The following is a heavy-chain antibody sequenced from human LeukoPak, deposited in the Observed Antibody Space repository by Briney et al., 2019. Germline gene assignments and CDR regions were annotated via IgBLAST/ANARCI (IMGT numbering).Heavy chain of an antibody. CDR2: IKQDGSEK. V-gene: IGHV3-7*03. D-gene: IGHD5-18*01. CDR3: AKQLRPDDY. J-gene: IGHJ4*02. CDR1: GFTFSHYW. Sequence: GGSLRLSCAASGFTFSHYWMIWVRQAPGKGLEWVANIKQDGSEKYSVDSVKGRFTISRDNSKNTLYLQMNSLRAEDTAVYYCAKQLRPDDYRGQGTLVTVSS.